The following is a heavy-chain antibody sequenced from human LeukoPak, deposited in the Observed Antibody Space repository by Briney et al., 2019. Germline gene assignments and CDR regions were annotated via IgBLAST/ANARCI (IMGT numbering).Heavy chain of an antibody. D-gene: IGHD5-24*01. V-gene: IGHV3-20*04. CDR3: AKQTTDGYSPFDY. CDR2: INWNGGST. Sequence: GGSLRLSCAASGFTFDDYGMSWVRQAPGKGLEWVSGINWNGGSTGYADSVKGRFTISRDNAKNSLYLQMNSLRAEDTDLYYCAKQTTDGYSPFDYWGQGTLVTVSS. J-gene: IGHJ4*02. CDR1: GFTFDDYG.